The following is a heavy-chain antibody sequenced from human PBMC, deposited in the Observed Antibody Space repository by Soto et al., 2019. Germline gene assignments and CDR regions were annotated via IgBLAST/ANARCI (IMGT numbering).Heavy chain of an antibody. V-gene: IGHV3-23*01. CDR3: AKDRVSLTVLGLASYYYYYGMDV. CDR2: ISGSGGST. J-gene: IGHJ6*02. Sequence: PGGSLRLSCAASGFTFSSYAMSWVRQAPGKGLEWVSAISGSGGSTYYADSVKGRFTISRDNSKNTLYLQMNSLRAEDTAVYYCAKDRVSLTVLGLASYYYYYGMDVWGQGTTVTVSS. D-gene: IGHD3-9*01. CDR1: GFTFSSYA.